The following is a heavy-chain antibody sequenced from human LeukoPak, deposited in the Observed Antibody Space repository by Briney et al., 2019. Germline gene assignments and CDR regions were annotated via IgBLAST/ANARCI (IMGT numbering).Heavy chain of an antibody. Sequence: SETLSLTCTVSGGSISSYYWSWIRQPPGKGLEWIGYIYYSGSTNYNPSLKSRVTISVDTSKNQFSLKLSSVTAADTAVYYCARGQQLVRWFDPWGQGTLVTVSS. CDR1: GGSISSYY. CDR2: IYYSGST. D-gene: IGHD6-6*01. J-gene: IGHJ5*02. V-gene: IGHV4-59*01. CDR3: ARGQQLVRWFDP.